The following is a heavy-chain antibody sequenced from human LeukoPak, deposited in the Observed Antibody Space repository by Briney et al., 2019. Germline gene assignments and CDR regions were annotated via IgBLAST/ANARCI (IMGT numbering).Heavy chain of an antibody. J-gene: IGHJ4*02. CDR2: IYPGDSDT. D-gene: IGHD3-16*01. Sequence: GESLKISCKGSGYSFSIYWIGWVRQMPGKGLEWMGVIYPGDSDTRYSPSFQGQVTISVDKSINTAYLQWNSLKASDTAMYYRARQDGDGLYYFDYWGQGALVTVSS. V-gene: IGHV5-51*01. CDR3: ARQDGDGLYYFDY. CDR1: GYSFSIYW.